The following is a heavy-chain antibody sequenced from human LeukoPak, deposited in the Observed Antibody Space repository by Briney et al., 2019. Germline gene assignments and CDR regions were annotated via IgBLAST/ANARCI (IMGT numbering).Heavy chain of an antibody. Sequence: ASVKVSCKASGYTFAGYYMHWLRQAPGQGLKWMGWINPNSGGTNYAQKFQGWVTMTRDTSISTAYMELSRLRSDDTAVYYCARAGTVEMTPLDYWGQGTLVTVSS. J-gene: IGHJ4*02. CDR2: INPNSGGT. CDR3: ARAGTVEMTPLDY. D-gene: IGHD5-24*01. V-gene: IGHV1-2*04. CDR1: GYTFAGYY.